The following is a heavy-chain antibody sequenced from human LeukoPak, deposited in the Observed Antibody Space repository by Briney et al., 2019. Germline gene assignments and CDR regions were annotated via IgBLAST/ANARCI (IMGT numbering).Heavy chain of an antibody. Sequence: GGTLRLSCAASGFTFSNYGMSWVRQAPGKGLEWVSAISGSGDYTYYADSVKGRFTISRDNSKNTLYLQMNSLRAEDTAVYYCAKGGIAVAGTSYYYYMDVWGKGTTVTVSS. CDR2: ISGSGDYT. D-gene: IGHD6-19*01. J-gene: IGHJ6*03. V-gene: IGHV3-23*01. CDR3: AKGGIAVAGTSYYYYMDV. CDR1: GFTFSNYG.